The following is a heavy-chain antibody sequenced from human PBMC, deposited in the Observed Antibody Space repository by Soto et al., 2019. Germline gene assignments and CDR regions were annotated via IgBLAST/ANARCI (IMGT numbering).Heavy chain of an antibody. J-gene: IGHJ4*02. CDR2: ISWNSGSI. Sequence: GGSLRLSCAASGFTFDDYAMHWVRQAPGKGLEWVSSISWNSGSIDYADSVKGRFTISRDSAKNSLYLQMNSLRAEDTALYYCAKDEGYSSICLDYWGQGTLVTVSS. CDR3: AKDEGYSSICLDY. CDR1: GFTFDDYA. V-gene: IGHV3-9*01. D-gene: IGHD6-13*01.